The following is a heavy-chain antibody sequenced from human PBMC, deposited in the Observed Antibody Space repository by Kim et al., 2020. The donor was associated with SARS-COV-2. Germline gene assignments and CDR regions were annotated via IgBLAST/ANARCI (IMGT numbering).Heavy chain of an antibody. CDR3: AKVLTNYIVVVPAAHDY. V-gene: IGHV3-23*01. J-gene: IGHJ4*02. Sequence: VRGRFTISRDNAKNPLYLQMNSLRAEDKAVYYCAKVLTNYIVVVPAAHDYWGQGTLVTVSS. D-gene: IGHD2-2*01.